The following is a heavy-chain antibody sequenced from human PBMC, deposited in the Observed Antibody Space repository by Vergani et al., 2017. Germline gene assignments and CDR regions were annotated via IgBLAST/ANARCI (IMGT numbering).Heavy chain of an antibody. CDR2: IYHSGST. D-gene: IGHD2/OR15-2a*01. CDR1: GDSLSSSNW. J-gene: IGHJ3*02. CDR3: ARVGRSIYPDAFDI. V-gene: IGHV4-4*03. Sequence: QVQLPESGPGLVKPLGTLSLTCTVSGDSLSSSNWWSWVRQPPGKGLEWIGEIYHSGSTNYDPSLESRVTISMHMSTNEFSLKLSSVTAADTAIYYCARVGRSIYPDAFDIWGQGTLVTVSS.